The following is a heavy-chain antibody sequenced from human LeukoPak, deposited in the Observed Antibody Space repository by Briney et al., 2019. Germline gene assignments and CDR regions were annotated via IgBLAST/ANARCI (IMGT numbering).Heavy chain of an antibody. CDR1: GGSISSSSYY. CDR3: AREDTAMAFDY. V-gene: IGHV4-39*07. D-gene: IGHD5-18*01. Sequence: SETLSLTCTVSGGSISSSSYYWGWIRQPPGKGLEWIGSIYYSGSTYYNPSLKSRVTISVDTSKNQFSLKLSSVTAADTAVYYCAREDTAMAFDYWGQGTLVTVSS. J-gene: IGHJ4*02. CDR2: IYYSGST.